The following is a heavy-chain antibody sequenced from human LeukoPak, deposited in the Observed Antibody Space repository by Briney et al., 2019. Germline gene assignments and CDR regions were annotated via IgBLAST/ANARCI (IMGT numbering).Heavy chain of an antibody. J-gene: IGHJ4*02. V-gene: IGHV3-9*01. D-gene: IGHD6-19*01. CDR1: GFTFDDYA. CDR2: ISWNSGSI. CDR3: ARGYSSGWYYFDY. Sequence: TGRSLRLSCAASGFTFDDYAMNWVGQAPGKGLEWVSGISWNSGSIGYADSVKGRFTISRDNAKNSLYLQMNSLRAEDTAVYYCARGYSSGWYYFDYWGQGTLVTVSS.